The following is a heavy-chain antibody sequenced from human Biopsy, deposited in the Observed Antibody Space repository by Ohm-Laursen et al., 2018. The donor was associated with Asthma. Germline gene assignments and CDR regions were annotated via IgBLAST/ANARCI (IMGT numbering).Heavy chain of an antibody. V-gene: IGHV2-70*04. J-gene: IGHJ4*02. CDR2: IDWEEDK. CDR1: GFSLSSSGAN. Sequence: TQTLTLTRPFSGFSLSSSGANVNWIRQPPGKALEWLARIDWEEDKFYSTSLRTRLTISKGSSEDQVVLTMTNMGPVDTATYYCTRHNDYWGPGILVTVSS. D-gene: IGHD1-14*01. CDR3: TRHNDY.